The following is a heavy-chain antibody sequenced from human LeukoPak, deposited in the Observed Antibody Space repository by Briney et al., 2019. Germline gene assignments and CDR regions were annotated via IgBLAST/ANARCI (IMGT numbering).Heavy chain of an antibody. CDR3: ARDQRGPQLGLFDN. J-gene: IGHJ4*02. Sequence: GGSLRLSCAASGFDFDDYAMNWVRQVPGQGLEWVSGINSNGGSANYADSVKGRFTISRDNAKNSLYPQMNSLRAEDTALYYCARDQRGPQLGLFDNWGQGTLVTVSS. D-gene: IGHD6-13*01. CDR1: GFDFDDYA. V-gene: IGHV3-20*04. CDR2: INSNGGSA.